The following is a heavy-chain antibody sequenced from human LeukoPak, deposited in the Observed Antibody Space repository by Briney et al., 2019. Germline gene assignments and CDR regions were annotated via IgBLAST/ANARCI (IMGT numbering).Heavy chain of an antibody. D-gene: IGHD4-23*01. CDR2: IYYSGST. V-gene: IGHV4-59*01. J-gene: IGHJ4*02. CDR3: ATLTGNSDY. CDR1: GGSIGSYY. Sequence: NPSETLSLTCTVSGGSIGSYYWSWIRQPPGKGLEWIGYIYYSGSTNYNPYLRSRVTISIDTSKSLFSLNLSSVTAADTAVYYCATLTGNSDYWGQGTLVTVSS.